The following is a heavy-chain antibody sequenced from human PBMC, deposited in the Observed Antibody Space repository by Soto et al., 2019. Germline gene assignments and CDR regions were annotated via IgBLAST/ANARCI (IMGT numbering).Heavy chain of an antibody. V-gene: IGHV3-21*01. J-gene: IGHJ4*02. CDR2: ISTSSTYI. D-gene: IGHD5-12*01. Sequence: PGGSLRLSCAASGFTFSSYSMNWVRQAPGKGLEWVSSISTSSTYIYYADSVKGRFTVSRDNAKNSLYLQINSLRDEDTAVHYCARGSIVATSLTPFDYWGQGTQVTVSS. CDR3: ARGSIVATSLTPFDY. CDR1: GFTFSSYS.